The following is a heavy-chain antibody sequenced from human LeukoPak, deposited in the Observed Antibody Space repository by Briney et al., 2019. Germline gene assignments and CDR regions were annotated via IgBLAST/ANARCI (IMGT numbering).Heavy chain of an antibody. D-gene: IGHD3-22*01. CDR3: ARDLGTRYYDSSGTDAFDI. J-gene: IGHJ3*02. Sequence: SETLSLTCTVSGVSISSSNSYWGWIRQPPGKGLEWIGSIYYSGNTYYNASLKSQVSISIDTSKNQFSLRLTSVTAADTAVYYCARDLGTRYYDSSGTDAFDIWGQGTMVTVSS. CDR1: GVSISSSNSY. V-gene: IGHV4-39*02. CDR2: IYYSGNT.